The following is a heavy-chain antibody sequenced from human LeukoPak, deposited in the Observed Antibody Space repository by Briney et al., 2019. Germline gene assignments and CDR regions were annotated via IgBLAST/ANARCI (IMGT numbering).Heavy chain of an antibody. D-gene: IGHD3-22*01. CDR2: IIPIFGTA. CDR1: GGTFISYA. V-gene: IGHV1-69*01. CDR3: AMDSDYYDSSGYYNDAFDI. Sequence: ASVKVSCKASGGTFISYAISWVRQAPGQGLEWMGGIIPIFGTANYAQKLQGRVTITADESTSTAYMELSSLRSEDTAVYYCAMDSDYYDSSGYYNDAFDIWGQGTMVTVSS. J-gene: IGHJ3*02.